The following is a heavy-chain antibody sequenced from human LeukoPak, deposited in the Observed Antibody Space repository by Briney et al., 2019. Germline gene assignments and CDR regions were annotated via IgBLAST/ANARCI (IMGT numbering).Heavy chain of an antibody. CDR3: ATGPSGSGTFLDY. CDR2: ILDGESDK. Sequence: APRLSSAAPGVTFTISAICTGSPTPGERLWCVAAILDGESDKYYVDSVKGRFTISRENSKYTLYLPMNRLRAEDTAVYYCATGPSGSGTFLDYWGQGTLVTVSS. V-gene: IGHV3-33*05. CDR1: GVTFTISA. D-gene: IGHD3-10*01. J-gene: IGHJ4*02.